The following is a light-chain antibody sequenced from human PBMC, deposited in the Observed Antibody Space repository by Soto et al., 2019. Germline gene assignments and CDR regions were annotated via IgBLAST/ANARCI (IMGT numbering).Light chain of an antibody. Sequence: EIVLTQSPATLSLSPGERATLSCRASRSFASSYLAWYQHKPGQAPRLLIYAASSRATGIPDRFIGSGSGTDFTLTISRLEPEDSAVYYCPHYDISPPYTFGQGTKLEIK. CDR1: RSFASSY. CDR3: PHYDISPPYT. CDR2: AAS. J-gene: IGKJ2*01. V-gene: IGKV3-20*01.